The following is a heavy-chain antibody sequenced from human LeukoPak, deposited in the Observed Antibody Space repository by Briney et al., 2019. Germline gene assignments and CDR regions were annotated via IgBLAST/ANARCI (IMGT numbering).Heavy chain of an antibody. Sequence: GGSLRLSCAASGFTFSGSAMHWVRQASGKGLEWVGRIRSKANSYATAYAASVKGRFTISRDDSKNTAYLQMNSLKTEDTAVYYCTRHEGIAVPDYWGQGTLVAVPS. V-gene: IGHV3-73*01. CDR2: IRSKANSYAT. CDR3: TRHEGIAVPDY. CDR1: GFTFSGSA. D-gene: IGHD6-19*01. J-gene: IGHJ4*02.